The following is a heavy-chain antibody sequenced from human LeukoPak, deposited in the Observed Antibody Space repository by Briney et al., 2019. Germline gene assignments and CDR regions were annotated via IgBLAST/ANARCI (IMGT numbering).Heavy chain of an antibody. V-gene: IGHV3-33*01. Sequence: GRSLRLSCAASGFTFSSYGMHWVRQAPGKGLEWVAVIWYDGSNKYYADSVKGRFTISRDNSKNTLYLQMNSLRAEDTAVYYCARDRHSSGWIDYWGQGTLVTVSS. J-gene: IGHJ4*02. D-gene: IGHD6-19*01. CDR3: ARDRHSSGWIDY. CDR2: IWYDGSNK. CDR1: GFTFSSYG.